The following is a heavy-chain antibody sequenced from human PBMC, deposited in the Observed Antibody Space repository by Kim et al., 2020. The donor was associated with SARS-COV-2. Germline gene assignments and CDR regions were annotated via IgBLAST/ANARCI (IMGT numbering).Heavy chain of an antibody. V-gene: IGHV4-39*02. J-gene: IGHJ4*02. D-gene: IGHD6-19*01. CDR1: GGSISSSSYY. Sequence: SETLSLTCTVSGGSISSSSYYWGWIRQPPGKGLEWIGSIYYSGSTYYNPSLKSRVTISVDTSKNQFSLKLSSVTAADTAVYYCAIEAVAARRYFDYWGQGTLVTVSS. CDR2: IYYSGST. CDR3: AIEAVAARRYFDY.